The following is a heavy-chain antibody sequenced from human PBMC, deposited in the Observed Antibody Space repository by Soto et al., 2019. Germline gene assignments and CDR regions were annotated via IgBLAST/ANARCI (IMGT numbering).Heavy chain of an antibody. CDR1: GGSIISYY. D-gene: IGHD3-3*01. CDR3: ARSSPRVVSPWDY. CDR2: IYYSGST. V-gene: IGHV4-59*01. J-gene: IGHJ4*02. Sequence: QVQLQESGPGLVKPSETLSLTCIVSGGSIISYYWSWIRQPPGKGLEWIGHIYYSGSTNYNPSLKGRVTISVDTSKNHFSLKLSSVTAADTAVYYCARSSPRVVSPWDYWGQGTLVTVSS.